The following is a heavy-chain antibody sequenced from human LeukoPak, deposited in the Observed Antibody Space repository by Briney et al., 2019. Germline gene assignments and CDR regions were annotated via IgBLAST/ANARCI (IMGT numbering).Heavy chain of an antibody. CDR1: GGSISSSSYY. J-gene: IGHJ4*02. V-gene: IGHV4-39*07. D-gene: IGHD3-22*01. CDR2: IYYSGST. CDR3: ARVPSGYPGIVFDY. Sequence: SETLSLTCTVSGGSISSSSYYWGWIRQPPGKGLEWIGSIYYSGSTYYNPSLKSRVTISVDTSKNQFSLKLSSVTAADTAVYYCARVPSGYPGIVFDYWGQGTLVTVSS.